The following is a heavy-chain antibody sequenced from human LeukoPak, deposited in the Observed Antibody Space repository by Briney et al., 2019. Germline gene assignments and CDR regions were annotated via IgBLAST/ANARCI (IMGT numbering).Heavy chain of an antibody. Sequence: ASVKVSCKASGYTFTSYDINWMRQATGQGLEWMGWMNPNSGNTGYAQKFQGRVTMTRNTSISTAYMELSSLRSEDTAVYYCARLNEWELRVDYWGQGTLVTVSS. CDR1: GYTFTSYD. CDR2: MNPNSGNT. V-gene: IGHV1-8*01. CDR3: ARLNEWELRVDY. D-gene: IGHD1-26*01. J-gene: IGHJ4*02.